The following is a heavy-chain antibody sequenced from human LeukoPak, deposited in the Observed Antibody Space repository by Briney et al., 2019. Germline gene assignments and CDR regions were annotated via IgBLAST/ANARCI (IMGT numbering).Heavy chain of an antibody. CDR1: GGSISSSSYY. Sequence: SETLSLTCTVSGGSISSSSYYWGWIRQPPGKGLEWIGYIYYIGNTNYNPSLKSRVTISVDTSKNQFSLKLSSVTAADTAVYYCARVARWFGELINAFDIWGQGTTVTVSS. CDR3: ARVARWFGELINAFDI. D-gene: IGHD3-10*01. V-gene: IGHV4-61*05. CDR2: IYYIGNT. J-gene: IGHJ3*02.